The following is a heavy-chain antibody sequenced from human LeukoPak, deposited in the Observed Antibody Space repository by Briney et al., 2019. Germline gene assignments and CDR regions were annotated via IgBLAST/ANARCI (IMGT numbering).Heavy chain of an antibody. Sequence: GGSLRLSCAASGFTVSGNDISWVRQTPGKGLEWVSVIYSGGSTYYADSVKGRFTISRDNSKNTLYLQMNSLRAEDTAVYYCARYIVATKDAFDIWGQGTMVTVSS. D-gene: IGHD5-12*01. V-gene: IGHV3-53*01. CDR2: IYSGGST. CDR3: ARYIVATKDAFDI. CDR1: GFTVSGND. J-gene: IGHJ3*02.